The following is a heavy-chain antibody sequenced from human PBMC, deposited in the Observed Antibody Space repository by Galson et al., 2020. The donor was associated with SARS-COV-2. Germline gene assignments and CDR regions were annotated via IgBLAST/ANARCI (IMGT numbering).Heavy chain of an antibody. D-gene: IGHD5-12*01. Sequence: SETLSLNCTVSGGPISRSSSYWGWIRQPPGKGLAWIGSISYCRSTYYNPSLKSRVTISVDTSKNQFSLKLSSVTAADTAVYYCARDGQEWLQLDYWGQVTLVTVSS. CDR2: ISYCRST. CDR3: ARDGQEWLQLDY. J-gene: IGHJ4*02. V-gene: IGHV4-39*07. CDR1: GGPISRSSSY.